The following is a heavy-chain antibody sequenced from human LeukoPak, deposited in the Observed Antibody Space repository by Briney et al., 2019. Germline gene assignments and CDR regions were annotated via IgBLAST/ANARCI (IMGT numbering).Heavy chain of an antibody. D-gene: IGHD5-12*01. CDR3: ARHPAGVATVLDY. V-gene: IGHV4-59*08. CDR2: IYSSGST. CDR1: GGSISSYY. Sequence: PSETLSLTCTVSGGSISSYYWSWIRQPPGKGLECIGYIYSSGSTNYNPSLKSRVTISVDTSKNQFSLKLSSVTAADTAVYYCARHPAGVATVLDYWGREPWSPSPQ. J-gene: IGHJ4*02.